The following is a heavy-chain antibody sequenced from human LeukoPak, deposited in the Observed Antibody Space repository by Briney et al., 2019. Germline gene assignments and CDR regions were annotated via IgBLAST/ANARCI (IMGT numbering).Heavy chain of an antibody. CDR2: IYYSVST. CDR3: ARIPNNIAVASYYYYGMDV. V-gene: IGHV4-59*01. D-gene: IGHD6-19*01. J-gene: IGHJ6*02. Sequence: SETLSLTCTVSGGSISSYYWSWIRQPPGKGLEWIGYIYYSVSTNYNPSLKSRVTISVDTSKNQFSLKLSSVTAADTAVYYCARIPNNIAVASYYYYGMDVWGQGTTVTVSS. CDR1: GGSISSYY.